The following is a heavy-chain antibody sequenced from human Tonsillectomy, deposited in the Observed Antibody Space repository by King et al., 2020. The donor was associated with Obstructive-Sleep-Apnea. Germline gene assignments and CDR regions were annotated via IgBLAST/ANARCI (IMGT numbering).Heavy chain of an antibody. D-gene: IGHD3-9*01. CDR1: GFIVSSNY. CDR2: IYSGGST. CDR3: ASGVRYFDWLFYTKHDY. J-gene: IGHJ4*02. V-gene: IGHV3-66*01. Sequence: VQLVESGGGLVQPGGSLRLSCAASGFIVSSNYMSWVRQAPGKGPEWVAVIYSGGSTYYADSVKDRFTISRDNSKNTMFLQMNSLRAEDTAVYYCASGVRYFDWLFYTKHDYWGQGTLVTVSS.